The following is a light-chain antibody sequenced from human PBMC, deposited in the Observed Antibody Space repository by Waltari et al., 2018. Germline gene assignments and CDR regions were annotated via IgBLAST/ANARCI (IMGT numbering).Light chain of an antibody. V-gene: IGLV2-8*01. CDR2: EVN. Sequence: QSALTQPPSASGSPGQSVTISCTGTSSDVGGYNYVSWYQQHPGKAPKLMIYEVNERPSGVPDRFSGYKSGNTASLTGSGLQAEDEADYYCSSYAGSNYYVFGTGTKVTVL. J-gene: IGLJ1*01. CDR3: SSYAGSNYYV. CDR1: SSDVGGYNY.